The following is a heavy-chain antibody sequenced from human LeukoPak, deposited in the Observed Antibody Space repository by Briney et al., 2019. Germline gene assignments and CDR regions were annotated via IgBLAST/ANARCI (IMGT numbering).Heavy chain of an antibody. V-gene: IGHV1-46*01. CDR3: AKGFIPYYYYYYMDV. CDR1: GYTFTSYY. Sequence: ASVKVSCKASGYTFTSYYMHWVRQAPGQGLEWMGIINPSGGSTSYAQKFQGRVTMTRDMSTSTVYMELSSLRSEDTAVYYCAKGFIPYYYYYYMDVWGKGTTATVSS. CDR2: INPSGGST. J-gene: IGHJ6*03. D-gene: IGHD3-16*02.